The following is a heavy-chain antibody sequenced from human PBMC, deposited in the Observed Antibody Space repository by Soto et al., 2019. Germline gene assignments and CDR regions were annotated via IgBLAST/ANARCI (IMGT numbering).Heavy chain of an antibody. D-gene: IGHD3-22*01. J-gene: IGHJ6*02. CDR2: IIPILGIA. CDR3: AREGGDSSGYYYYYYYGMDV. V-gene: IGHV1-69*10. CDR1: GGTFSSYA. Sequence: ASVKVSCKASGGTFSSYAISWVRQAPGQGLEWMGGIIPILGIANYAQKFQCRVTITSDKSTITAYMELSSLRSEDTAVYYWAREGGDSSGYYYYYYYGMDVWGQGTTVTVSS.